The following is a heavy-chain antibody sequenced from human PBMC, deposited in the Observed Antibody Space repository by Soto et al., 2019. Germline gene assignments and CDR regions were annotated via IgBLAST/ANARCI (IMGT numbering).Heavy chain of an antibody. CDR2: INAGNGNT. Sequence: ASVKVSCKASGYTFTSYAMHWVRQAPGQRLEWMGWINAGNGNTKYSQKFQGRVTITRDTSASTAYMELSSLRSEDTAVYYCARPYCSGGSCFNYYYGMDVWGQGTTVTVSS. D-gene: IGHD2-15*01. CDR1: GYTFTSYA. CDR3: ARPYCSGGSCFNYYYGMDV. V-gene: IGHV1-3*01. J-gene: IGHJ6*02.